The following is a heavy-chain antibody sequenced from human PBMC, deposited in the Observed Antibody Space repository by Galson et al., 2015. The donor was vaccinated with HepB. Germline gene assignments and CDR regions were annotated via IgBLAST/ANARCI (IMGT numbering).Heavy chain of an antibody. CDR2: MNPNSANT. Sequence: SVKVSCKASGYTFTSYDINWVRQATGQGLEWMGRMNPNSANTGYAQNFRGRVTMTRNTSISTAYMELSSLRSEDTAVYYCANSRRYSYGHYYFDDWGQGTLVTVSS. J-gene: IGHJ4*02. V-gene: IGHV1-8*01. CDR3: ANSRRYSYGHYYFDD. CDR1: GYTFTSYD. D-gene: IGHD1-26*01.